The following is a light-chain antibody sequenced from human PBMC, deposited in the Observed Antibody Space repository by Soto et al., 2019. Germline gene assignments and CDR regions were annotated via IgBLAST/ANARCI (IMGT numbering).Light chain of an antibody. CDR2: DAS. CDR3: QHPRWT. Sequence: DIQLTQSPSTLSASIGDRVTITCRASQSINRWLAWYQQKPGKAPKLLIYDASSLESGVPSRFSGSRSGTDFTLPITGLQPDDFATYYCQHPRWTFGQGTKV. J-gene: IGKJ1*01. V-gene: IGKV1-5*01. CDR1: QSINRW.